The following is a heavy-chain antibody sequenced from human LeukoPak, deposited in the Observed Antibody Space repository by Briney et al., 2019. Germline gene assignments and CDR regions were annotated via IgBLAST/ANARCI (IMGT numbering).Heavy chain of an antibody. D-gene: IGHD5-18*01. J-gene: IGHJ4*02. CDR1: GFTFSSYE. Sequence: GGSLRLSCAASGFTFSSYELNWVRQAPGKGLEWVSYISGSATVIYYADSVKGRFTISRDNAKNSLFLQLSRLRAEDTAVYYCVREGVGYSYGYAYWGQGTLVAVSS. CDR3: VREGVGYSYGYAY. CDR2: ISGSATVI. V-gene: IGHV3-48*03.